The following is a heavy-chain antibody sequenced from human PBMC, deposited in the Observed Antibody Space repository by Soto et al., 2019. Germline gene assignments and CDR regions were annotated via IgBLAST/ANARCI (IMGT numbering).Heavy chain of an antibody. CDR2: ISGSGGST. D-gene: IGHD4-17*01. CDR3: AKGSGGDYGDYTPLDY. V-gene: IGHV3-23*01. CDR1: GFTFSSYA. J-gene: IGHJ4*02. Sequence: EVQLLESGGGLVQPGGSLRLSCAASGFTFSSYAMSWVRQAPGKGLEWVSAISGSGGSTYYADSVKGRFTISRDNSKNTLYLQMNSLRAEDTAVYYCAKGSGGDYGDYTPLDYWGQGTLVTVSS.